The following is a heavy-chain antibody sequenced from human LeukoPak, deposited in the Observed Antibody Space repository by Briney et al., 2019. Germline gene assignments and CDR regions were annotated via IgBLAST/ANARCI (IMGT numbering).Heavy chain of an antibody. Sequence: GGSLRRSCAASGFTFSDYYMSWIRQAPGKGLEWGSYISSSGSTIYYADSVKGRFTIARDNAKNSLYLQMNSLRAEDTAVYYCAREGSSGWHYYYYGMDVWGQGTTVTVSS. CDR1: GFTFSDYY. CDR3: AREGSSGWHYYYYGMDV. V-gene: IGHV3-11*01. D-gene: IGHD6-19*01. CDR2: ISSSGSTI. J-gene: IGHJ6*02.